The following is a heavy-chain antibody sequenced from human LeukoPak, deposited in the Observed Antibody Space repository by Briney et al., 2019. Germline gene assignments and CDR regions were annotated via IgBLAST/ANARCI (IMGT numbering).Heavy chain of an antibody. J-gene: IGHJ6*04. CDR1: GGSVSSGSYY. D-gene: IGHD2-21*02. V-gene: IGHV4-61*01. CDR3: ARLALECGGDCHQVWYYGMDV. Sequence: SETLSLTCTVSGGSVSSGSYYWSWIRQPPGKGLEWIGYIYYSGSTNYNPSLKSRVTISVDTSKNQFSLKLSSVTAADTAVYYCARLALECGGDCHQVWYYGMDVWGKGTTVTVSS. CDR2: IYYSGST.